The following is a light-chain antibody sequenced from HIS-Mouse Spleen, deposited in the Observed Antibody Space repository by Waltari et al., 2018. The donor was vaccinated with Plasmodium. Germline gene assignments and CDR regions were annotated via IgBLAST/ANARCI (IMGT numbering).Light chain of an antibody. Sequence: IQLTQSPSFLSASLGDRVTITCRASQGISSYLAWYQQKPGQAPKLLIYAASTLQSGVPSRFSGSGSGTEFTLTISSLQPEDFATYYCQQLNSYPLTFGGGTKVEIK. CDR2: AAS. CDR3: QQLNSYPLT. CDR1: QGISSY. V-gene: IGKV1-9*01. J-gene: IGKJ4*01.